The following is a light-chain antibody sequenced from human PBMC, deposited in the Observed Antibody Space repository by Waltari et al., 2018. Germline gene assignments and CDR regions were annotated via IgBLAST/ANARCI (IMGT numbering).Light chain of an antibody. J-gene: IGKJ5*01. CDR1: QSVRSN. CDR3: QQYNNWQIT. V-gene: IGKV3-15*01. Sequence: EIVMTQSPATLSVSTGERATLSCRASQSVRSNLAWYQQKPGQAPRLLIYGASTRATGIPARFSGSGSGTEFTLTISSLQSEDFAVYYCQQYNNWQITFGQGTRLEIK. CDR2: GAS.